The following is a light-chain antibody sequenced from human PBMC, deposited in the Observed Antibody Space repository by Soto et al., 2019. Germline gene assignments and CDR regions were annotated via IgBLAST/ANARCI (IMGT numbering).Light chain of an antibody. CDR3: QQCYGSTRT. CDR2: AAS. J-gene: IGKJ1*01. Sequence: DIQMTQSPSTLSASVGDRVTITCRASQSISTYLNWYQQKLGKAPTLLIYAASSLQSGVPSRFRGGGSGTDFTLTISNLQPEDFATYFCQQCYGSTRTFGQGTKV. V-gene: IGKV1-39*01. CDR1: QSISTY.